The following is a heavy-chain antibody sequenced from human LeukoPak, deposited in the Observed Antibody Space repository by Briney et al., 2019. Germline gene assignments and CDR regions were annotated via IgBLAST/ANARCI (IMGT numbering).Heavy chain of an antibody. Sequence: GGSLRLSCAASGFTFSSYGMHWVRQAPGKGLVWVSRINSDGSSTSYADSVKGRFTISRDNAKNTLYLQMNSLRAEDTAVYYCAREGYYGSGSYPSFDYWGQGTLVTVSS. CDR3: AREGYYGSGSYPSFDY. CDR2: INSDGSST. D-gene: IGHD3-10*01. J-gene: IGHJ4*02. V-gene: IGHV3-74*01. CDR1: GFTFSSYG.